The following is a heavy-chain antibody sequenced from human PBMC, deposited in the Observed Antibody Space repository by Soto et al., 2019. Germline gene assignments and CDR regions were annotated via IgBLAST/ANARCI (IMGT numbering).Heavy chain of an antibody. CDR3: AKVRIVVVTTYPGDYYGMDV. D-gene: IGHD2-21*02. Sequence: GGSLRLSCAASGFTFSSYEMNWVRRAPGKGLEWVSYISSSGSTIYYADSVKGRFTISRDNAKNSLYLQMSGLRAEDTAVYYCAKVRIVVVTTYPGDYYGMDVWGQGTTVTVSS. CDR2: ISSSGSTI. CDR1: GFTFSSYE. V-gene: IGHV3-48*03. J-gene: IGHJ6*02.